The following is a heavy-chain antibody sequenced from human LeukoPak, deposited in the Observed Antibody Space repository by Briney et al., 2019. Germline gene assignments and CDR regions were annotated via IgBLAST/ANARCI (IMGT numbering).Heavy chain of an antibody. CDR1: GFTFSTYG. D-gene: IGHD3-3*01. Sequence: GGSLRLSCAASGFTFSTYGMHWVRQAPGKGLEWVAVISYDGSNKYYTDSVKGRFTISRDNSNNTLYLQMNSLRAEDTAVYYCAKVLKASWSGYSTDFDYWGQGTLVTVSS. CDR3: AKVLKASWSGYSTDFDY. J-gene: IGHJ4*02. V-gene: IGHV3-30*18. CDR2: ISYDGSNK.